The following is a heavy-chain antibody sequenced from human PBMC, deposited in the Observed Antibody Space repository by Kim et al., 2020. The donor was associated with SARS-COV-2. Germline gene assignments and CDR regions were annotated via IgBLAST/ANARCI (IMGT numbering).Heavy chain of an antibody. Sequence: GESLKISCNISVYSLTTYWIGWVRQMPGKGLEWMGIIYPGDSDTAYSPSFQGHVTISADKSINTAYLQWSSLKASDTAIYYCATLKDWDSWFDSWGPGTLVTVSS. CDR1: VYSLTTYW. CDR2: IYPGDSDT. D-gene: IGHD3-9*01. J-gene: IGHJ5*01. CDR3: ATLKDWDSWFDS. V-gene: IGHV5-51*01.